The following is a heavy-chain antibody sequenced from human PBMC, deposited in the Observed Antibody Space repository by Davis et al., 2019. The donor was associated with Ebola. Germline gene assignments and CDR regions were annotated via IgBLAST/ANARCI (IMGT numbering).Heavy chain of an antibody. CDR3: ARRSPYGAYEGGWYFDL. CDR1: ENSFSTYW. CDR2: IYTGDSDT. J-gene: IGHJ2*01. D-gene: IGHD4-17*01. Sequence: KVSCKDSENSFSTYWIAWVRQMPGKGLEWMGLIYTGDSDTRISPSFRGRVTISADKSTRTAYLQWGSLRASDTAMYYCARRSPYGAYEGGWYFDLWGRGTLVTVSS. V-gene: IGHV5-51*01.